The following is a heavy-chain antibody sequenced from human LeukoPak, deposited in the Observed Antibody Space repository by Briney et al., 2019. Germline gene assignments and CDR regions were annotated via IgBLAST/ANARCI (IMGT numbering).Heavy chain of an antibody. D-gene: IGHD3-10*01. V-gene: IGHV1-2*05. CDR2: INPNSGGT. CDR1: GYTFTDYH. Sequence: GASVKVSCKDSGYTFTDYHIHWVRQAPGQGLEWMGRINPNSGGTNYAQQFQGRVTMTRDTSISTAYMELNRLTSDDTVVYYCARSLGGSGSYVVGYWGQGTQVTVSS. CDR3: ARSLGGSGSYVVGY. J-gene: IGHJ4*02.